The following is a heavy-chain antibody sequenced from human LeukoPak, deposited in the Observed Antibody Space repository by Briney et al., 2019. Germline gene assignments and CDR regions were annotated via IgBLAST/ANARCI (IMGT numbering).Heavy chain of an antibody. V-gene: IGHV4-59*08. CDR2: IYYSGST. CDR3: ARHRGYYYDSSGYYYFDY. Sequence: SETLSLTCTVSGGSISSYYWSWIRQPPGKGLEWIGYIYYSGSTNYNPSLKSRVTISVDTSKNRFSLKLSSVTAADTAVYYCARHRGYYYDSSGYYYFDYWGQGALVTVSS. CDR1: GGSISSYY. D-gene: IGHD3-22*01. J-gene: IGHJ4*02.